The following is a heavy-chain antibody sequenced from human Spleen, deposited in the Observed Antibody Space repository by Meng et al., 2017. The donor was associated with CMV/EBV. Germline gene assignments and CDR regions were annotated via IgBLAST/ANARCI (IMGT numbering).Heavy chain of an antibody. J-gene: IGHJ4*02. CDR3: AKGWDSSGWYGFDY. Sequence: GGSLRLSCAASGFTFDDYTMHWVRQAPGKGLEWVSLISWDGGSTYYADSVKGRFTISRDNSKNSLYLQMNSLRTEDTALYYCAKGWDSSGWYGFDYWGQGTLVTVSS. CDR1: GFTFDDYT. D-gene: IGHD6-19*01. CDR2: ISWDGGST. V-gene: IGHV3-43*01.